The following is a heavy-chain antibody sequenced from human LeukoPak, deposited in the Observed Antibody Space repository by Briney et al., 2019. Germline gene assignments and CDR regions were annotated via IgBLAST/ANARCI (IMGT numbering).Heavy chain of an antibody. D-gene: IGHD6-6*01. Sequence: PSETLSLTCTVSGGSISSYYWSWIRQPPGKGLEWIGYIYTSGSTNYNPSLKSRVTISVDTSKNQFSLKLSSVTAADTAVYYCARHVLAARIFDYWGQGTLVTVSS. CDR2: IYTSGST. J-gene: IGHJ4*02. CDR1: GGSISSYY. CDR3: ARHVLAARIFDY. V-gene: IGHV4-4*09.